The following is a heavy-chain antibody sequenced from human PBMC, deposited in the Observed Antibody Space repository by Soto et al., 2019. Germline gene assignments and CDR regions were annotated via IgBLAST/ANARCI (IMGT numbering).Heavy chain of an antibody. CDR1: GFTFSSYG. D-gene: IGHD2-2*02. Sequence: GGSLRLSCAASGFTFSSYGMHWVRQAPGKGLKWVAVISYDGSNKYYADSVKGRFTISRDNSKNTLYLQMNSMRAEDTAVYYCAKALNTVGRFGYWGQGX. J-gene: IGHJ4*02. CDR2: ISYDGSNK. CDR3: AKALNTVGRFGY. V-gene: IGHV3-30*18.